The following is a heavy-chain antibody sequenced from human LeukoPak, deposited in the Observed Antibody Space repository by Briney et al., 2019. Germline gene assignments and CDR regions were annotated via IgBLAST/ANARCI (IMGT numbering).Heavy chain of an antibody. CDR3: ARDQDWAFDY. V-gene: IGHV3-7*01. Sequence: GGSLRLSCAAPGFTFNNYWMSWVRQAPGKGLEWVANIKQDGSEKYYVDSVKGRFTISRDNAKNSLYLQMNSLRAEDTAVYYCARDQDWAFDYWGQGILVTVSS. D-gene: IGHD3/OR15-3a*01. CDR2: IKQDGSEK. J-gene: IGHJ4*02. CDR1: GFTFNNYW.